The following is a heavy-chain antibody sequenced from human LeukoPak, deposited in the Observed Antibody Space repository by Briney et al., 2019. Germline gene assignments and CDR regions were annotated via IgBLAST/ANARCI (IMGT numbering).Heavy chain of an antibody. CDR3: ARGVYPYYFDY. CDR2: IYHTGST. J-gene: IGHJ4*02. V-gene: IGHV4-4*02. Sequence: SGTLSLTCAVSGGSISSSNWWSWVRQPPGKGLEWIGEIYHTGSTNYNPSLKSPVTISVDKSKNQFSLKLSSVTAADTAVYYCARGVYPYYFDYWDQGTLVTVSS. CDR1: GGSISSSNW. D-gene: IGHD6-13*01.